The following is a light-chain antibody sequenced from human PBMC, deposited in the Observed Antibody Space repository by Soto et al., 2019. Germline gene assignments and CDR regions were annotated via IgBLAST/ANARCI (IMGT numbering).Light chain of an antibody. CDR1: SRDVGPYKY. V-gene: IGLV2-8*01. CDR2: EVT. J-gene: IGLJ1*01. Sequence: QSVLAQPPSASGSLGQSVTISCTGTSRDVGPYKYVSWYQQYPGKAPKLIIYEVTKRPSGVPDRFSGSKSGNTASLTVSGLQADDEADSYCSSYGGSANNYVFGHGTKV. CDR3: SSYGGSANNYV.